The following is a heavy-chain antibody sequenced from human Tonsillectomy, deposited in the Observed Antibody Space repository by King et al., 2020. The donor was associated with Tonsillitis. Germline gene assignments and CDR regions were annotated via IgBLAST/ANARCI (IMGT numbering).Heavy chain of an antibody. CDR2: ISSSSTYI. Sequence: VQLVESGGGLVKPGGSLRLSCAASGFTFSSYTMNWVRQAPGKGLEWVSSISSSSTYIYYADSAKGRFTISRDNAKNSLYLQMNSLRAEDTAVYYCARDHLEGVACMDSWGQGTLVTVSS. CDR3: ARDHLEGVACMDS. J-gene: IGHJ4*02. V-gene: IGHV3-21*01. CDR1: GFTFSSYT. D-gene: IGHD6-19*01.